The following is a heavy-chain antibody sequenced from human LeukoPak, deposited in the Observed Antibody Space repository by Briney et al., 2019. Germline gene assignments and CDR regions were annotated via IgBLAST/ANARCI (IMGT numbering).Heavy chain of an antibody. CDR2: IHSSTGNP. J-gene: IGHJ4*02. V-gene: IGHV7-4-1*02. CDR3: ARAFQSLGGLSLPDY. Sequence: ASVKVSCKASGGTFSSYAISWVRQAPGQGLEWMGWIHSSTGNPTYAQGFTGRFVFSSDTSVSTTYLQISSLKAEDTAVYFCARAFQSLGGLSLPDYWGQGTLLTVSS. D-gene: IGHD3-16*02. CDR1: GGTFSSYA.